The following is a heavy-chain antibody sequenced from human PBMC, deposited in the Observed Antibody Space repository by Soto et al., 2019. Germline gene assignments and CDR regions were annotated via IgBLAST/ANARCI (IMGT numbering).Heavy chain of an antibody. CDR1: GYSFTSYL. Sequence: GECLKISCNASGYSFTSYLIGWVRQMPGKGLEWMGIICPGDADTKYSPSFQGQVTISADKSTSTAYLQWSSLKASDTPMSYCARHGGGYGWPWGDAFDIWGQGTMVTVSS. J-gene: IGHJ3*02. CDR3: ARHGGGYGWPWGDAFDI. D-gene: IGHD5-18*01. CDR2: ICPGDADT. V-gene: IGHV5-51*01.